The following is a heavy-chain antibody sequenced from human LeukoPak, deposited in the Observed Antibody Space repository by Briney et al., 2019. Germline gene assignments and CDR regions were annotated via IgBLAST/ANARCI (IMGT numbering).Heavy chain of an antibody. Sequence: SETLSLTCTVSGGSISSYYWSWIRQPPGKGLEWIGYIYTSGSTNYNPSLKSRVTISVDTSKNQFSLKLSSVTAADTAVYYCARGQEDCSGGSCYSGEELDYGMDVWGQGTTVTVSS. V-gene: IGHV4-4*09. D-gene: IGHD2-15*01. J-gene: IGHJ6*02. CDR3: ARGQEDCSGGSCYSGEELDYGMDV. CDR2: IYTSGST. CDR1: GGSISSYY.